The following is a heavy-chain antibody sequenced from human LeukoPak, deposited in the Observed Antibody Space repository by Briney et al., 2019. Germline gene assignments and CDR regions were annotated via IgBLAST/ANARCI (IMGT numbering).Heavy chain of an antibody. D-gene: IGHD5-18*01. CDR2: IYHSGST. CDR3: ARGGTAMVYYYYGMDV. J-gene: IGHJ6*04. V-gene: IGHV4-4*02. Sequence: SGTLSLTCAVSGGSISSSNWWSWVRQPPGKGLEWTGEIYHSGSTNYNPSLKSRVTISVDKSKNQFSLKLSSVTAADTAVYYCARGGTAMVYYYYGMDVWGKGTTVTVSS. CDR1: GGSISSSNW.